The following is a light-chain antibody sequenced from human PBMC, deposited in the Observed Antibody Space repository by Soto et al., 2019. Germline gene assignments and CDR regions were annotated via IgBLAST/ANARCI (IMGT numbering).Light chain of an antibody. Sequence: ETVFTQSPGTLSFSPVERATLPCVASQSVTSNYLAWYQQKSGQAPRLLIYDASNRATGIPARFSGSGSGTDFTLTISSLEPEDFAVYYCQQRSNWPRTFGQGTKVDIK. CDR1: QSVTSNY. J-gene: IGKJ1*01. CDR2: DAS. V-gene: IGKV3-11*01. CDR3: QQRSNWPRT.